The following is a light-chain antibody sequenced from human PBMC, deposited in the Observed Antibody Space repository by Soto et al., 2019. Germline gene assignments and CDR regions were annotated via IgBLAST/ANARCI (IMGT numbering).Light chain of an antibody. Sequence: EIVMTQSPATLSVSPGERATLSCRASQSVSSNLAWYQQKLGQAPRLLIYDASTRATGIPARFSGSGSGTEFTLTISSLQSEDFAVYYCQQYTNWRTFGHGTKVEIK. CDR2: DAS. J-gene: IGKJ1*01. CDR3: QQYTNWRT. V-gene: IGKV3-15*01. CDR1: QSVSSN.